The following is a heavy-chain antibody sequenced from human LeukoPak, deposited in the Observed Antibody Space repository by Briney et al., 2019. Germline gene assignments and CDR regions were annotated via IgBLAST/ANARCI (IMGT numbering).Heavy chain of an antibody. J-gene: IGHJ6*02. CDR2: IVVGRGNT. D-gene: IGHD3-10*01. Sequence: SVKFSCKASGFTFTSSAVQWVRQARGQRLEWIGWIVVGRGNTNYAQKFQERVTITRDMSISTAYMELSSLRSEDTAVYYCARGLRRAVRAHYYYYGMDVWGQGTTVTVSS. CDR3: ARGLRRAVRAHYYYYGMDV. V-gene: IGHV1-58*01. CDR1: GFTFTSSA.